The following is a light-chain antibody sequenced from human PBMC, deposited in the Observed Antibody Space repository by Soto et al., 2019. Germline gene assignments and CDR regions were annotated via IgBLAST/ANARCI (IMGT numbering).Light chain of an antibody. CDR2: KAS. CDR3: QQYNNDPWT. Sequence: DIQLTQSPSTLSASIGDRVTITCRASQNINRWLAWYQQKPGKATKFLIYKASTLESGVPSRFSGYGSGTDFSLTISSLQPDDFATYYCQQYNNDPWTFGQGTKVEIK. V-gene: IGKV1-5*03. J-gene: IGKJ1*01. CDR1: QNINRW.